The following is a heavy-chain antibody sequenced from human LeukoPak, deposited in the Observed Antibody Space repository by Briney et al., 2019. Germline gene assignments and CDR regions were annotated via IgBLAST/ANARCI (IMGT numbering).Heavy chain of an antibody. J-gene: IGHJ2*01. CDR3: ARGYSYGYRFDL. CDR2: ISYTGST. Sequence: SQTLSLTCTVSGASISSHYWSWIRQPPGKGLEWIGYISYTGSTNYNSSLRGRVTISVDTSKDQFSLRLSSVTAADRAVYYCARGYSYGYRFDLWGRGTLVTVSS. D-gene: IGHD5-18*01. CDR1: GASISSHY. V-gene: IGHV4-59*11.